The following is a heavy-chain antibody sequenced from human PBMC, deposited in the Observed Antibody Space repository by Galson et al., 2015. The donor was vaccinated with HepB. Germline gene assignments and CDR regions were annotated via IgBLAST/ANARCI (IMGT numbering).Heavy chain of an antibody. CDR1: GFTFSSYA. J-gene: IGHJ6*02. CDR2: ISYDGSNK. Sequence: SLRLSCAASGFTFSSYAMHWVRQAPGKGLEWVAVISYDGSNKYYADSVKGRFTISRDNSKNTLYLQMNSLRAEDTAVYYCARVWFGEKRTAYYYYGMDVWGQGTTVTVSS. CDR3: ARVWFGEKRTAYYYYGMDV. V-gene: IGHV3-30*04. D-gene: IGHD3-10*01.